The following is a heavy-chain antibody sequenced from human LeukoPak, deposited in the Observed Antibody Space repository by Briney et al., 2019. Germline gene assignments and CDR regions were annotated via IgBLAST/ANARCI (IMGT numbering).Heavy chain of an antibody. D-gene: IGHD1-26*01. Sequence: PGGSLRLSRAASGFTFSRYWMHWVRQAPGKGLVWVSRINSDGSSTSYADSVKGRFTISRDNAKNTLYLQMNSLRVEDTAVYYCARDQDPLRWELLSYWGQGTLVTVSS. CDR1: GFTFSRYW. CDR2: INSDGSST. CDR3: ARDQDPLRWELLSY. J-gene: IGHJ4*02. V-gene: IGHV3-74*01.